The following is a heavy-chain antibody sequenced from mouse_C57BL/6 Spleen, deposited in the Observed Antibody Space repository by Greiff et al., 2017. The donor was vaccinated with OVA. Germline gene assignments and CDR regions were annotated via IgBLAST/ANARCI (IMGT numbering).Heavy chain of an antibody. J-gene: IGHJ1*03. D-gene: IGHD1-1*01. V-gene: IGHV1-39*01. CDR2: INPNYGTT. Sequence: EVQLQQSGPELVKPGASVKISCKASGYSFTGYNMNWVKQSNGKSLEWIGVINPNYGTTSYNQKFKGKATLTVDQSSSTAYMQLNSLTSEDSAVYYFARSFTTVVDPYWYCDVWGTGTTVTVSS. CDR1: GYSFTGYN. CDR3: ARSFTTVVDPYWYCDV.